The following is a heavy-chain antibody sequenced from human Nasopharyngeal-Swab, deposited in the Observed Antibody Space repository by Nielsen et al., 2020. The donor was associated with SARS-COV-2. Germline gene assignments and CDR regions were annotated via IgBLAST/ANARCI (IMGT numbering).Heavy chain of an antibody. CDR1: GFTFSSYA. D-gene: IGHD4-17*01. J-gene: IGHJ4*02. V-gene: IGHV3-23*01. CDR2: IRGSGGST. Sequence: GESLKISCAASGFTFSSYALSLVRQAPGKGLEWVSAIRGSGGSTYYADSVKGRFTISRDNYKNTLYLQMNSLRAEDTAVYYCAPTVTTRYFDYWGQGTLVTVSS. CDR3: APTVTTRYFDY.